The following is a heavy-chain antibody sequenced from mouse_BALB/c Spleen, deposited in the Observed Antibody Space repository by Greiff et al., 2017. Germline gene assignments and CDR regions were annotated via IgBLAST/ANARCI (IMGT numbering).Heavy chain of an antibody. J-gene: IGHJ4*01. Sequence: VQLQQSGPELVKPGASVKISCKASGYTFTDYNMDWVKQSHGKSLEWIGDINPNNGGTIYNQKFKGKATLTVDKSSSTAYMELRSLTSEDTAVYYCARDEVITTATKYAMDYWGQGTSVTVSS. D-gene: IGHD1-2*01. CDR3: ARDEVITTATKYAMDY. CDR1: GYTFTDYN. V-gene: IGHV1-18*01. CDR2: INPNNGGT.